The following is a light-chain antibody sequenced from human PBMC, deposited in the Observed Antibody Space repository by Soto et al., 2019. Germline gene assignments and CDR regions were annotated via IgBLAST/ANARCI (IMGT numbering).Light chain of an antibody. CDR3: QQYSSNWT. V-gene: IGKV1-5*01. CDR1: QSISRW. Sequence: DIQMSQSASTLSGSVGDRVSISCRASQSISRWLAWYQQKPGKAPNLLIYDASSLQSGVPSRLSGIGSGTEFTLTISSLKPDDFATYYCQQYSSNWTFGQGTKVDIK. J-gene: IGKJ1*01. CDR2: DAS.